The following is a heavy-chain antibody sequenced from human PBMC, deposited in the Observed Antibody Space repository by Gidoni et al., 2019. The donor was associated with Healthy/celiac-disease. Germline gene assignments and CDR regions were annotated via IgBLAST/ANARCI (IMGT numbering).Heavy chain of an antibody. CDR1: GFTFSSYD. D-gene: IGHD4-17*01. CDR2: IGTAGDA. V-gene: IGHV3-13*01. Sequence: EVKLVESGGGLVQPGGSLRLSCAASGFTFSSYDVHWVRQGTGERLAWVSAIGTAGDAYEPGSVKGRVTISRENAKYSLYLQMNSLRAGDTAVYDCARGGYGDLLTTSHAFDIWGQGTMVTVSS. CDR3: ARGGYGDLLTTSHAFDI. J-gene: IGHJ3*02.